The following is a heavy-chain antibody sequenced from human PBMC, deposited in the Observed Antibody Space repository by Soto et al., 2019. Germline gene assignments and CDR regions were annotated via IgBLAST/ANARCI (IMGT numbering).Heavy chain of an antibody. D-gene: IGHD6-13*01. CDR1: GFTFSSYA. Sequence: GGSLRLSCAASGFTFSSYAMTWVRQAPGRGLEWVSAISGSGGSTYYADSVKGRFTISRDNSKNTLYLQMNSLRAEDTAVYYCAKVPEHGISFSWGQGTLVTVSS. V-gene: IGHV3-23*01. J-gene: IGHJ5*02. CDR3: AKVPEHGISFS. CDR2: ISGSGGST.